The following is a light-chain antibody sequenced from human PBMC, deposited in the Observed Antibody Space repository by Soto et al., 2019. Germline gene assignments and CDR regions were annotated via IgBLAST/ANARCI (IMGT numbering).Light chain of an antibody. Sequence: DIQMTQSPSSLSASVGAIVTITCRASRSISTHLNWYQQKTGKAPNLLIYAASSLHSGVPSRFSGSGSRTDFTHSISSLQPEELATYFCQQSNSTPTTFGPGTNVDIK. CDR1: RSISTH. J-gene: IGKJ3*01. V-gene: IGKV1-39*01. CDR2: AAS. CDR3: QQSNSTPTT.